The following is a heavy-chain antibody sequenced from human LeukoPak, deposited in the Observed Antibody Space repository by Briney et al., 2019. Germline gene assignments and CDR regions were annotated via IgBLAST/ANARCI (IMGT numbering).Heavy chain of an antibody. CDR3: AKASGPYSGSYWGYFDY. J-gene: IGHJ4*02. Sequence: PSETLSLTCTVSGGSISSGGYCWSWIRQPPGKGLESIGCIYHSGSTYYNPSLKSRVTISVDRSKNQFSLKLSSVTAADTAVYYCAKASGPYSGSYWGYFDYWGQGTLVTVSS. D-gene: IGHD1-26*01. CDR2: IYHSGST. CDR1: GGSISSGGYC. V-gene: IGHV4-30-2*01.